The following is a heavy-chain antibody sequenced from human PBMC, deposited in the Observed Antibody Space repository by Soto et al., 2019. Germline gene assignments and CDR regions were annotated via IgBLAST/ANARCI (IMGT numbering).Heavy chain of an antibody. CDR1: GGSISSGDYY. D-gene: IGHD2-15*01. CDR3: ARDSYCSGGSCEVYFDY. Sequence: MSLTCTVSGGSISSGDYYWSWIRQPPGKGLEWIGYIYYSGSTYYNPSPKSRVTISVDTSKNQFSLKLSSVTAADTAVYYCARDSYCSGGSCEVYFDYWGQGTLVTVSS. CDR2: IYYSGST. V-gene: IGHV4-30-4*01. J-gene: IGHJ4*02.